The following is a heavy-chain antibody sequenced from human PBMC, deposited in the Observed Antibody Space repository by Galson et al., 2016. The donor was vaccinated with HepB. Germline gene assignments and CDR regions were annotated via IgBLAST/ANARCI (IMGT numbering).Heavy chain of an antibody. V-gene: IGHV1-18*01. CDR1: GYTFTSYG. CDR3: ARRSSATLNHYYNGMDV. D-gene: IGHD5-12*01. Sequence: SVKVSCKASGYTFTSYGISWERQAPGQGLEWMGWISAYNGNTNYAQKLQGRVTMTTDTSTSTAYMELRSLRSDDTAVYYCARRSSATLNHYYNGMDVWGQGTTVTVSS. CDR2: ISAYNGNT. J-gene: IGHJ6*02.